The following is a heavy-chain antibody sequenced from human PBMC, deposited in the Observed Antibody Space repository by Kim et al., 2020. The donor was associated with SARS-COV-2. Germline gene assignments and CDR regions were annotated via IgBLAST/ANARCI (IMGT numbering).Heavy chain of an antibody. CDR1: GFTFSSYW. J-gene: IGHJ4*02. Sequence: GGSLRLSCAASGFTFSSYWMSWVRQAPGKGLEWVANIKQDGSEKYYVDSVKGRFTISRDNAKNSLYLQMNSLRAEDTAVYCCARSGEIVVDPSDYWGQGTLVTVSS. CDR2: IKQDGSEK. CDR3: ARSGEIVVDPSDY. D-gene: IGHD3-22*01. V-gene: IGHV3-7*01.